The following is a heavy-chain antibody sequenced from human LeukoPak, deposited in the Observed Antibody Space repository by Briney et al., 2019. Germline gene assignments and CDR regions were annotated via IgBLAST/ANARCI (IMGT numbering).Heavy chain of an antibody. D-gene: IGHD3-10*01. V-gene: IGHV3-48*01. CDR1: GFTFSSYS. Sequence: PGESLRLSRAASGFTFSSYSMNWVGQAPGKGLAWISYISSASNTIYYADSVKGRFTISRDNAKNSVYLQMNSLRAEDTAMYYCARDGWFGDYNWFDPWGQGTLVTVSS. CDR2: ISSASNTI. J-gene: IGHJ5*02. CDR3: ARDGWFGDYNWFDP.